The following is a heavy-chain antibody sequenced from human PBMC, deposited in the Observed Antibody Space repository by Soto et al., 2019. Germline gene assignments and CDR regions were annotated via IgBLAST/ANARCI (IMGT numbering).Heavy chain of an antibody. CDR2: INSDGSST. V-gene: IGHV3-74*01. CDR1: GFTLSSYG. Sequence: GXSLRLSCAASGFTLSSYGMHWFRQAPGKGLVWVSRINSDGSSTSYADSVKGRFTISRDNAKNTLYLQMNSLRAEDTAVYYCAIRASYYDSSGYFDYWGQGTLVTVSS. CDR3: AIRASYYDSSGYFDY. D-gene: IGHD3-22*01. J-gene: IGHJ4*02.